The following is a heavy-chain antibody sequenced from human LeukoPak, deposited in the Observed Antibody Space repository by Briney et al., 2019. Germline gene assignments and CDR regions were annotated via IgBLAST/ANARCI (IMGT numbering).Heavy chain of an antibody. CDR1: GFTFSTYS. CDR3: ARDGPPYGDYDGYYYYGMDV. Sequence: PGGSLRLSCAASGFTFSTYSMNWVRQAPGKGLEWVSYISSSSSTIYYADSVKGRFTISRDNAKNSLYLQMNSLRAEDTAVYYCARDGPPYGDYDGYYYYGMDVWGQGTTVTVSS. J-gene: IGHJ6*02. V-gene: IGHV3-48*01. D-gene: IGHD4-17*01. CDR2: ISSSSSTI.